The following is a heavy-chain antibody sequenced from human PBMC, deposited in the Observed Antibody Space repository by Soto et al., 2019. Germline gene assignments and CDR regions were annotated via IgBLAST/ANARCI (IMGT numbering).Heavy chain of an antibody. CDR3: ARNQPEGANNWFDP. CDR2: ISSSSSYI. D-gene: IGHD1-26*01. V-gene: IGHV3-21*04. Sequence: PGGSLRLSCAASGFTFSSYSMNWVRQAPGKGLEWVSSISSSSSYIYYADSVKGRFTISRDNAKNSLYLQMNSLRAEDTAVYYCARNQPEGANNWFDPWGQGTLVTVSS. CDR1: GFTFSSYS. J-gene: IGHJ5*02.